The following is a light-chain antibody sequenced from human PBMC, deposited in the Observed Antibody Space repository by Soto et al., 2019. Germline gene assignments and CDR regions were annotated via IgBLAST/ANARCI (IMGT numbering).Light chain of an antibody. CDR1: QSLLHNDGQNY. J-gene: IGKJ5*01. V-gene: IGKV2-28*01. CDR2: LGS. Sequence: DIVMTQSPLALPVTPGEPASISCRSSQSLLHNDGQNYLDWYLQKPGQSPQLLIYLGSNRASGVPDRFSGSGSATDFTLKISRVEADDVGLYYCMQALYTPPAFGQGTHWR. CDR3: MQALYTPPA.